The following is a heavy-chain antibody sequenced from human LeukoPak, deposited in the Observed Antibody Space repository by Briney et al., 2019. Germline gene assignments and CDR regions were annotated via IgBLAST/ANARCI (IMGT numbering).Heavy chain of an antibody. CDR3: AKAPVTTCSGAYCYPFDY. J-gene: IGHJ4*02. CDR2: ISVSGDRT. D-gene: IGHD2-15*01. CDR1: GFTFTNHG. V-gene: IGHV3-23*01. Sequence: GGSLRLSCAASGFTFTNHGMTWVRQAPGKGLEWVSSISVSGDRTYYADSVKGRFTISRDSSKNTLYLQMNSLRAGDAAVYYCAKAPVTTCSGAYCYPFDYWSQGTLVTVSS.